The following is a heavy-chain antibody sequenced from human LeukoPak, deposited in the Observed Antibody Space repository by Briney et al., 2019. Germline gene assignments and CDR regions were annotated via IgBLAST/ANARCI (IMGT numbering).Heavy chain of an antibody. CDR2: IWYDGSNK. J-gene: IGHJ6*02. CDR3: ARDKERSGYYYYYYGMDV. V-gene: IGHV3-33*08. D-gene: IGHD3-3*01. CDR1: GFTFSSSA. Sequence: GGSLRLSCAASGFTFSSSAMSWVRQAPGKGLEWVAVIWYDGSNKYYADSVKGRFTISRDNSKNTLYLQMNSLRAEDTAVYYCARDKERSGYYYYYYGMDVWGQGTTVTVSS.